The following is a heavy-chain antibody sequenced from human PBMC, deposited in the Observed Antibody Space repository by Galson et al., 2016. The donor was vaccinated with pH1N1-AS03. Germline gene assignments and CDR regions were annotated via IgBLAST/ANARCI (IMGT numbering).Heavy chain of an antibody. CDR2: TSSSGGST. Sequence: SLRLSCATSGFTFTDFAVSWVRQAPGRGLEWVSATSSSGGSTYYAESVKGRFTISRDYSKNTADLQMNSLRAEDTAVYYCAKDRNDYRLHYFSGSDVWGQGTTVIVSS. CDR1: GFTFTDFA. CDR3: AKDRNDYRLHYFSGSDV. J-gene: IGHJ6*02. V-gene: IGHV3-23*01. D-gene: IGHD1-1*01.